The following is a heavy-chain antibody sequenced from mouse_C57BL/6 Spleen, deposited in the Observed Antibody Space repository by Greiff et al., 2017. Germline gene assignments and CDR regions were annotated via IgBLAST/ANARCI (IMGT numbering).Heavy chain of an antibody. CDR3: ARGAYGYGFDY. CDR2: IYPGDGDT. D-gene: IGHD2-2*01. Sequence: QVQLQQSGAELVKPGASVKISCKASGYAFSSYWMNWVKQRPGKGLEWIGQIYPGDGDTNYNGKFKGKATLTADKSSSTAYMQLSSLTSEDSAVYFCARGAYGYGFDYWGQGTTLTASS. V-gene: IGHV1-80*01. CDR1: GYAFSSYW. J-gene: IGHJ2*01.